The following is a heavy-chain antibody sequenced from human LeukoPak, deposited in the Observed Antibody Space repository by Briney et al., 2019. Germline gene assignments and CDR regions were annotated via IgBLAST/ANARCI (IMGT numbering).Heavy chain of an antibody. D-gene: IGHD1-26*01. Sequence: SETLSLTCTVSDGSISGSYWNWIRQPPGKGLEWIGNIYYSGRTNYNPSLKGRVTISVDTSKNQVSLKLTSVTAADTAVYYCARHSGTYMDYWGQGTLVTVSS. J-gene: IGHJ4*02. CDR2: IYYSGRT. CDR1: DGSISGSY. CDR3: ARHSGTYMDY. V-gene: IGHV4-59*08.